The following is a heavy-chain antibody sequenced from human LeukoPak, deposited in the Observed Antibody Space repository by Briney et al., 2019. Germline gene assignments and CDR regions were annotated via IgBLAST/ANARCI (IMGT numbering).Heavy chain of an antibody. D-gene: IGHD3-10*01. Sequence: ASVKVSCKASGYTFTSYDINWVRQATGQGLEWMGWMNPNSGNTGYAQKFQGRVTMTRNTSISTAYMELSSLRSEDTAVYYCARGTAYGSGSYHGLDYWGQGTLVTVSS. J-gene: IGHJ4*02. V-gene: IGHV1-8*01. CDR3: ARGTAYGSGSYHGLDY. CDR2: MNPNSGNT. CDR1: GYTFTSYD.